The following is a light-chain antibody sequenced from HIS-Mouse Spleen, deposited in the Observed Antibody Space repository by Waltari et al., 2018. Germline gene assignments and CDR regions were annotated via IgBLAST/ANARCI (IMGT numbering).Light chain of an antibody. V-gene: IGKV1D-8*02. Sequence: AIWMTQSPSLLSASTGDRVTISCRMTQGIISYLAWYQQKPGKAPERLIYAASTFQTGVPSRFSGSGSWTDFTLTISCLQSEDFVTYYCRQYYSFPWTFGQGTKVEIK. CDR1: QGIISY. CDR2: AAS. CDR3: RQYYSFPWT. J-gene: IGKJ1*01.